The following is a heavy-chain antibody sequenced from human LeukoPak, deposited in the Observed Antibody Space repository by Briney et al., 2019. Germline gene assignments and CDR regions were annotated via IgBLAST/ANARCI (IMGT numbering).Heavy chain of an antibody. J-gene: IGHJ4*02. CDR3: ARAGAGGVDY. D-gene: IGHD3-10*01. CDR1: GFTFSNYA. V-gene: IGHV3-30*04. CDR2: ISYDGIHN. Sequence: GGSLRLSCAASGFTFSNYAMHWVRQAPGKGLEWVAVISYDGIHNYHADSIKGRFNISTDNSDHTLFLRMDSLRPEDTAVYYCARAGAGGVDYWGQGTLVPVSS.